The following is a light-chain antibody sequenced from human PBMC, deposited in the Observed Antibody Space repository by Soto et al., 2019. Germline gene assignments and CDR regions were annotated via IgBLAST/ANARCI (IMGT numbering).Light chain of an antibody. Sequence: EIVLTQSPGTLSLSPGERATLSCRASQSVSSSYLAWYQQKPGQAPRLIISGASSRAPGIPDRFSGSGSGTDFTLTISRLEPEDFAVYYCQQYGNSLSITFGQGTRLEIK. V-gene: IGKV3-20*01. CDR1: QSVSSSY. CDR3: QQYGNSLSIT. CDR2: GAS. J-gene: IGKJ5*01.